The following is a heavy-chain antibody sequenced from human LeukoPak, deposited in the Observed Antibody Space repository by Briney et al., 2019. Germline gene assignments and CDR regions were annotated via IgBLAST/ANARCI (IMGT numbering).Heavy chain of an antibody. J-gene: IGHJ4*02. V-gene: IGHV4-39*01. CDR1: GGSISSSSYY. CDR3: ARGLRSTVAGTIDDY. CDR2: IYYSGST. Sequence: SETLSLTCTVSGGSISSSSYYWGWIRQPPGKGLEWIGGIYYSGSTYYNPSLKSRVTISVDTSKNQFSLKLSSVTAADTAVYYCARGLRSTVAGTIDDYWGQGTLVTVSS. D-gene: IGHD6-19*01.